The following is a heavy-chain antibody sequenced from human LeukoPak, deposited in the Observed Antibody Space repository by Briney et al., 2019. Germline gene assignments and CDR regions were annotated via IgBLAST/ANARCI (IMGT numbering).Heavy chain of an antibody. D-gene: IGHD2-2*01. CDR3: ARDDIVVVPAAFDY. V-gene: IGHV3-74*01. CDR2: INGDETST. CDR1: GFTFSSYA. J-gene: IGHJ4*02. Sequence: GGSLRLSCAASGFTFSSYAMHWVRQAPGKGLVWVSRINGDETSTAYADSVKGRFTISRDNAKNTLYLQMNSLRADDTAVYYCARDDIVVVPAAFDYWGQGTLVTVSS.